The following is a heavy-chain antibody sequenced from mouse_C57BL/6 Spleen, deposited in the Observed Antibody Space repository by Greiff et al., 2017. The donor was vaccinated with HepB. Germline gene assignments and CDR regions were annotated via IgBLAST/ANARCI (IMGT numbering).Heavy chain of an antibody. J-gene: IGHJ1*03. V-gene: IGHV1-82*01. CDR3: ARTGNYDGYSWYFDV. CDR1: GYAFSSSW. D-gene: IGHD2-3*01. CDR2: IYPGDGDT. Sequence: QVQLQQSGPELVKPGASVKISCKASGYAFSSSWMNWVKQRPGKGLEWIGRIYPGDGDTNYNGKFKGKATLTADKSSSTAYMQLSSLTSEDSAVYFCARTGNYDGYSWYFDVWGTGTTVTVSS.